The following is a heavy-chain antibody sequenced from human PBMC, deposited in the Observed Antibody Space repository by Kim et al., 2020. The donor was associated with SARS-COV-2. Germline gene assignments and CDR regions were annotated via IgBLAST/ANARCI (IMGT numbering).Heavy chain of an antibody. J-gene: IGHJ6*02. CDR1: GFTFSSYS. Sequence: GGSLRLSCAASGFTFSSYSMNWVRQAPGKGLEWVSSISSSSSYIYYADSVKGRFTISRDNAKNSLYLQMNSLRAEDTAVYYCASGVGQQLRKYYYYYGMDVWGQGATVTVSS. CDR3: ASGVGQQLRKYYYYYGMDV. V-gene: IGHV3-21*01. CDR2: ISSSSSYI. D-gene: IGHD6-13*01.